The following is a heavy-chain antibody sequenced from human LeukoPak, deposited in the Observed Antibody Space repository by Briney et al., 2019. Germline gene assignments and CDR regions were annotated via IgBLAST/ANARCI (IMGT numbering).Heavy chain of an antibody. CDR1: GDSIRSGTYS. Sequence: SETLSLTCSVSGDSIRSGTYSWGGIRQPPGKGLEWIGSISYTGSTYYNPSLKSRVTISVDTSKNQFPLKMSSVTAADTAVYYCARHAGGIAASGTRPFDYWGQGTLVTVSS. CDR2: ISYTGST. J-gene: IGHJ4*02. V-gene: IGHV4-39*01. CDR3: ARHAGGIAASGTRPFDY. D-gene: IGHD6-13*01.